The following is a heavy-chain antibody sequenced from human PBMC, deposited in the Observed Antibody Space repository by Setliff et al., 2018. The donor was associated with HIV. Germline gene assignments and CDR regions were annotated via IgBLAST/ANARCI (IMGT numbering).Heavy chain of an antibody. CDR1: GFSFSSYT. CDR2: ILYDGSNK. CDR3: ARDSPLSHFDY. V-gene: IGHV3-30*04. Sequence: GGSLRLSCEASGFSFSSYTMNWVRQAPGKGLEWVAVILYDGSNKYYADSVKGRFTISRDNLKKRVYLQMSSLRAEDTAVYYCARDSPLSHFDYWGQGILVTVSS. J-gene: IGHJ4*02.